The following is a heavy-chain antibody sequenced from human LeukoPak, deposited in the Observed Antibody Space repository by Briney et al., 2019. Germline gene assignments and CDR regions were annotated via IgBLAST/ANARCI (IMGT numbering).Heavy chain of an antibody. J-gene: IGHJ4*02. V-gene: IGHV4-59*08. CDR1: GGSISSYY. D-gene: IGHD1-26*01. CDR3: ARGLPLGAYYFDY. CDR2: IYYSGST. Sequence: SETLSLTCTVSGGSISSYYWSWIRQPPGKGLEWIGYIYYSGSTNYNPSLKSRVTISVDTSKNQFSLKLSSVTAADTAVYYCARGLPLGAYYFDYWGQGTLVTVSS.